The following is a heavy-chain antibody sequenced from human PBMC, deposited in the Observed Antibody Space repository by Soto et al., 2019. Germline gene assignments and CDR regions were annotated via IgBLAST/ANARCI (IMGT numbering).Heavy chain of an antibody. D-gene: IGHD2-2*01. CDR3: AKEVYCSSTSCLSLNYYYYYMDV. CDR2: ISYDGSNK. CDR1: GFTFSSYG. J-gene: IGHJ6*03. V-gene: IGHV3-30*18. Sequence: QVQLVESGGGVVQPGRSLRLSCAASGFTFSSYGMHWVRQAPGKGLEWVAVISYDGSNKYYADSVKGRFTISRDNSKKTLYLQMNSLRAEDTAVYYCAKEVYCSSTSCLSLNYYYYYMDVWGKGTTVTVSS.